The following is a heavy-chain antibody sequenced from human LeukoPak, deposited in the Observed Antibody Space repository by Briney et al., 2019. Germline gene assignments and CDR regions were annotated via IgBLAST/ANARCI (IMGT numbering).Heavy chain of an antibody. CDR3: ARNPPNYYDSSGPMGAFDV. Sequence: SETLSLTCVVSGGFISSGGYYWGWIRHPPEKGLEWIGSVHHSGITYYNTSLKSRVTISVDKSKNQFSLELTSVTAADTAVYYCARNPPNYYDSSGPMGAFDVWGQGTMVTVSS. D-gene: IGHD3-22*01. CDR1: GGFISSGGYY. V-gene: IGHV4-39*01. CDR2: VHHSGIT. J-gene: IGHJ3*01.